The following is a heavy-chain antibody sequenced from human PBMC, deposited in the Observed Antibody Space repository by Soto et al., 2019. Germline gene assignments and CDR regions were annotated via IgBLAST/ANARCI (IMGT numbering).Heavy chain of an antibody. CDR2: INAGYGNT. V-gene: IGHV1-3*01. CDR3: ARDTGDRTFDF. J-gene: IGHJ4*02. Sequence: QVHLVQSGAEVRKPGASVKVSCKASGYTFSSYAMHWVRQAPGQRLEWMGWINAGYGNTKSSQKFQNRVTISRDTSASTAYMELTSLRSDDTAVYYCARDTGDRTFDFWGQGTLVTVSS. CDR1: GYTFSSYA. D-gene: IGHD7-27*01.